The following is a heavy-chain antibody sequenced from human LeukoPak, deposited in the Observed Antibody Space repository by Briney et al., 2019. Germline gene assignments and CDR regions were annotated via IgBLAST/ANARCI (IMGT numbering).Heavy chain of an antibody. Sequence: ASVKGSCETSGFSFTTYAIHCVRRAPGQRLEWMGGINPADSVTRYSQRFQGRVSITPDTYAPTAYMELRSVRSEDTAVYYSVRTLKGSFGNPSAYWGQGTLVT. CDR1: GFSFTTYA. J-gene: IGHJ4*02. CDR3: VRTLKGSFGNPSAY. V-gene: IGHV1-3*01. CDR2: INPADSVT. D-gene: IGHD4-23*01.